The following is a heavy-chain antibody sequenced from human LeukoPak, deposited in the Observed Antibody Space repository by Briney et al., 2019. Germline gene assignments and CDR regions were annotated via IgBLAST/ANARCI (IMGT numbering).Heavy chain of an antibody. CDR3: AREWGRVAVAGGPGY. D-gene: IGHD6-19*01. J-gene: IGHJ4*02. V-gene: IGHV3-33*01. CDR2: IWYDGQTK. Sequence: PGGSQRLSCEASGFIFSNYGMHWVRQAPGKGLEWLALIWYDGQTKFYADSVKGRFTISRDNSGNTLFLHMTSLRVEDTAVYYCAREWGRVAVAGGPGYWGQGALVTVSS. CDR1: GFIFSNYG.